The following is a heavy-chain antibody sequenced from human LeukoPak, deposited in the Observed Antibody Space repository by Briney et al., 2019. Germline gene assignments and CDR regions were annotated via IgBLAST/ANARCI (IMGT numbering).Heavy chain of an antibody. V-gene: IGHV3-23*01. CDR1: GFTFSSYA. Sequence: GGSLRLSCAASGFTFSSYAMNWVRQAPGKGLEWISSISGSGDNTYYADSVKGRFTISRDNSKNTLYLQMNSLRAEDTAVYYCARRAGAYSHPYDYWGQGTLVTVSS. CDR3: ARRAGAYSHPYDY. J-gene: IGHJ4*02. CDR2: ISGSGDNT. D-gene: IGHD4/OR15-4a*01.